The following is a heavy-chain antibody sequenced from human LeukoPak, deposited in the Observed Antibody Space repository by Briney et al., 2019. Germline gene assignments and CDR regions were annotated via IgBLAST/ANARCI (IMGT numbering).Heavy chain of an antibody. CDR2: IKQDGSET. Sequence: GGSLGLSCVASGLTFSNFWMTWLRQAPGKGLEWVANIKQDGSETYYLDSVRGRFTISRDNAKNSMYLQMNSLRAEDTAVYYRVGCSGGTCSDFDYWGRGTLVTVSS. D-gene: IGHD2-15*01. J-gene: IGHJ4*02. V-gene: IGHV3-7*01. CDR1: GLTFSNFW. CDR3: VGCSGGTCSDFDY.